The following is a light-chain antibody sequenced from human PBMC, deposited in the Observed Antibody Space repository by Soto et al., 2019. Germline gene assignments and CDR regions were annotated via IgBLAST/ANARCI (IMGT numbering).Light chain of an antibody. V-gene: IGKV3-11*01. J-gene: IGKJ2*03. CDR2: DAS. Sequence: EMMLTQSPATLSLSPGETATLSCRASQSIRSYLAKYQQISGQAPRLLIYDASNRATGIPARFSGSGSGTDFILTISSREHEDFAGYYCQQRSIWPPSFGRGTKLESK. CDR3: QQRSIWPPS. CDR1: QSIRSY.